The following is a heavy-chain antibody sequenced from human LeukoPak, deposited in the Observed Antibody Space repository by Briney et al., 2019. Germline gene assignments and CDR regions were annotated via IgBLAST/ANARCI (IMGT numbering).Heavy chain of an antibody. V-gene: IGHV3-7*01. CDR1: GFTFTSYW. CDR3: ARSADDSSGYGPHDFDY. J-gene: IGHJ4*02. Sequence: PGGSLRLSCAASGFTFTSYWMSWVRQAPGKGLEWVANINEDGSEKYYVDSVKGRFTISRDNAKNSVSLQMNSLRAEDTAVYYCARSADDSSGYGPHDFDYWGQGTLVTVSS. D-gene: IGHD3-22*01. CDR2: INEDGSEK.